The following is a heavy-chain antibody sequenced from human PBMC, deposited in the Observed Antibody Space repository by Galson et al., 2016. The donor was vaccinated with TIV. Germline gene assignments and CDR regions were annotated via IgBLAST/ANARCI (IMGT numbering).Heavy chain of an antibody. D-gene: IGHD3-22*01. Sequence: SLRLSCAASGFTFSGSAMHWVRQAPGKGLECVGRVRSKGNNYATVYAVSGKGRFTISRDDSENTAYLQMNGLKAEDTAVYFCTTYYYDSDDYFYFAYWGQGTLVTVAS. CDR1: GFTFSGSA. CDR3: TTYYYDSDDYFYFAY. CDR2: VRSKGNNYAT. V-gene: IGHV3-73*01. J-gene: IGHJ4*02.